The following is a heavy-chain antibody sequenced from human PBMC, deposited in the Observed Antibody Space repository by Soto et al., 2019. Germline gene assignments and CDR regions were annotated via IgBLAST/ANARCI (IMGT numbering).Heavy chain of an antibody. D-gene: IGHD2-8*02. CDR1: GFIFISYA. V-gene: IGHV3-23*01. CDR2: ITGSSDYT. CDR3: GKEQTSGAHSAFDY. Sequence: LRLSCEASGFIFISYAMYWVRRAPGKGLQWVSSITGSSDYTSYIDSVKGRFTISRDNSKNTLYLLMNSMRAEDTAVYFCGKEQTSGAHSAFDYWSQGTLVTVSS. J-gene: IGHJ4*02.